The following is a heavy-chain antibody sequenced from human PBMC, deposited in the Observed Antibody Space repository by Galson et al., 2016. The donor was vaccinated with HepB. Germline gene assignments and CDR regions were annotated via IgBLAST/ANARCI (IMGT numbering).Heavy chain of an antibody. Sequence: SLRLSCAASGFTFSTYAMSWVRQSPGKGLEWVSTFRENGGSTYYADSVKGRFTISRDNSKNTLFLQMNSLRVEDTAVYYCPKGGRYCGGDCYSHWGQGTLVTVPS. CDR2: FRENGGST. CDR1: GFTFSTYA. D-gene: IGHD2-21*02. J-gene: IGHJ4*02. V-gene: IGHV3-23*01. CDR3: PKGGRYCGGDCYSH.